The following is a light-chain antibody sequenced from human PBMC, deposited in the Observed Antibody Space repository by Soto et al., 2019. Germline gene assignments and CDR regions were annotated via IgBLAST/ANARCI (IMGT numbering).Light chain of an antibody. J-gene: IGLJ2*01. CDR2: DSS. V-gene: IGLV1-51*01. CDR3: GSWDTSLSAVV. Sequence: QSVLTQPPSVSATPGQKVTISCSGSSSNIGNNYVSWYQQFPGTAPKLLIYDSSQRPSGIPDRFSGSKSGTSATLAITGLLTGDEADYYCGSWDTSLSAVVFGGGTKLTVL. CDR1: SSNIGNNY.